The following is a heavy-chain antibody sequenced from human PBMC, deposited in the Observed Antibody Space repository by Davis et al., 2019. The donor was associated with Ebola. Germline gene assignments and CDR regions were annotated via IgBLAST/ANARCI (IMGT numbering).Heavy chain of an antibody. CDR3: ARAVTMVLPSGWFDP. CDR1: GYTFTRYG. D-gene: IGHD3-10*01. V-gene: IGHV1-18*01. J-gene: IGHJ5*02. Sequence: AASVKVSCKASGYTFTRYGISWVRQAPGQGLEWMGSISAYNGNTNYAQNLQGRVTMTTDTSTSTAYMEVRSLRYDDTAVYYCARAVTMVLPSGWFDPWGQGTLVTVSS. CDR2: ISAYNGNT.